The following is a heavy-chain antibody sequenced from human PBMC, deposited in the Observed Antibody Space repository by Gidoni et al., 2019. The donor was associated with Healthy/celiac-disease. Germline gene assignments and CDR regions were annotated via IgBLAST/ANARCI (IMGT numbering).Heavy chain of an antibody. D-gene: IGHD3-22*01. CDR3: ARDRNTMNFDY. Sequence: RQAPGQGLEWMGWINPNSGGTNYAQKFQGRVTMTRDTSISTAYMELSRLRSDDTAVYYCARDRNTMNFDYWGQGTLVTVSS. J-gene: IGHJ4*02. V-gene: IGHV1-2*02. CDR2: INPNSGGT.